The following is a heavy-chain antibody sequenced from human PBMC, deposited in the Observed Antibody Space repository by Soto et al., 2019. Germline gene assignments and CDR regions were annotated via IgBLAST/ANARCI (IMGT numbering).Heavy chain of an antibody. V-gene: IGHV3-15*07. J-gene: IGHJ4*02. CDR3: SLWIGGQHS. CDR1: GFILSNAW. D-gene: IGHD3-10*01. Sequence: GGSLRLSCAASGFILSNAWMSWVRQAPGKGLEWVGRIKSKVDGGTTDYAAPVKDRFIISRDDSKKTLYLQMNSLKNEDTAVYYRSLWIGGQHSRGQGTSVTVSS. CDR2: IKSKVDGGTT.